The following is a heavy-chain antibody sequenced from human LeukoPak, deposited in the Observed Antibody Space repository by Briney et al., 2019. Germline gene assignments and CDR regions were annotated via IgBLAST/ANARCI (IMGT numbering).Heavy chain of an antibody. Sequence: SETLSLTCTVSGGSISSSSYYWGWIRQPPGKGLEWIGSIYYSGSTYYNPSLKSRVTISVDTSKNQFSLKLRSVTAADTAVYYCASPRYSGSYYTYFQHWGQGTLVTVSS. CDR3: ASPRYSGSYYTYFQH. CDR2: IYYSGST. CDR1: GGSISSSSYY. J-gene: IGHJ1*01. V-gene: IGHV4-39*01. D-gene: IGHD1-26*01.